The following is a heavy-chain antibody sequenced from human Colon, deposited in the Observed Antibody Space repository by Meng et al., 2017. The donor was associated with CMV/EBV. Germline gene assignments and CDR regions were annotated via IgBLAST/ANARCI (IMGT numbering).Heavy chain of an antibody. CDR2: IIPILGIA. CDR3: AREGSLGDIVVVPAAIDYGMDV. V-gene: IGHV1-69*10. Sequence: SVKVSCKASGGTFSSYAISWVRQAPGQGLEWMGGIIPILGIANYAQKFQGRVTITADKSTSTAYMELSSLRSEDTAVYYCAREGSLGDIVVVPAAIDYGMDVWGQGTTVTVSS. D-gene: IGHD2-2*01. J-gene: IGHJ6*02. CDR1: GGTFSSYA.